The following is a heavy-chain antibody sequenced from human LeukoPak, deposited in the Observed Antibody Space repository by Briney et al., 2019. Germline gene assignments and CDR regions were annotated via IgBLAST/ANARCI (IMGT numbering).Heavy chain of an antibody. J-gene: IGHJ4*02. D-gene: IGHD3-10*01. CDR1: GYTFTSYD. CDR2: MNPSSGNT. CDR3: AAHTYYYSSGSYAY. V-gene: IGHV1-8*01. Sequence: ASVKVSCKASGYTFTSYDINWVRQATGQGPEWMGWMNPSSGNTGYAQRFQGRVTMTRDTSTNTAYLELSSLRSDDTAVYYCAAHTYYYSSGSYAYWGQGTLVTVSS.